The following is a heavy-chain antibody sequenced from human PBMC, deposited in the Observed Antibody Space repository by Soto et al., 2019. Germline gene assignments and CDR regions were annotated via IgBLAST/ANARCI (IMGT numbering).Heavy chain of an antibody. CDR2: MYYSGSS. J-gene: IGHJ4*02. V-gene: IGHV4-39*01. D-gene: IGHD4-4*01. CDR1: GGSISSRTFW. CDR3: ARHPRDDYNYGGSGIFDY. Sequence: QLQLQESGPGLVKPSETLSLTCSVSGGSISSRTFWWAWIRQPPGKGLEWMGDMYYSGSSYSSPSLKSRVTLSVDTSKNQLSLKLNSVTDADTAVYYCARHPRDDYNYGGSGIFDYWGQGTLVTVSS.